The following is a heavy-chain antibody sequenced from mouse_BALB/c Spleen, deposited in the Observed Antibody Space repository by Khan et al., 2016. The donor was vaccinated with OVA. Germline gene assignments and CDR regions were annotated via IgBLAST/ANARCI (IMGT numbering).Heavy chain of an antibody. J-gene: IGHJ1*01. Sequence: QVQLKQSGPGLVAPSQSLSITCTVSGFSLTSYGVHWVRQTPGKGLEWLGVIWAGGSTNYNSALMSRLSISKANSKGQVFFKMNSLQTGGTAMYYCARNFDNYVEYFGVWGPGTTVTVSS. V-gene: IGHV2-9*02. CDR2: IWAGGST. CDR1: GFSLTSYG. D-gene: IGHD2-1*01. CDR3: ARNFDNYVEYFGV.